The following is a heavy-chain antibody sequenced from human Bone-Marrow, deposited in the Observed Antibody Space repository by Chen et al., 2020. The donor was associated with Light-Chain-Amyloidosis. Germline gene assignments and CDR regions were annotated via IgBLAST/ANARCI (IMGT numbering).Heavy chain of an antibody. CDR2: ITSDGHVT. CDR3: ARGLFGSGSALPLDF. V-gene: IGHV3-74*03. J-gene: IGHJ4*02. Sequence: EVQLVESGGALVPPGGSLRLSCTASGFSFNDHWMHWVRQAPGKGLEWVSRITSDGHVTPYADSVKGRVAISRENAKHTLYLQMNNLRAEDTATYYCARGLFGSGSALPLDFWGEGTLVTVSS. D-gene: IGHD3-10*01. CDR1: GFSFNDHW.